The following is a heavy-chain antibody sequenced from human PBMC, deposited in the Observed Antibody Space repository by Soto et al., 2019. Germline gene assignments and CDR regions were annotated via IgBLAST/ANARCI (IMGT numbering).Heavy chain of an antibody. CDR3: ARDPGYSYGYN. V-gene: IGHV1-3*01. CDR1: GYTFISYA. Sequence: ASVKVSCKASGYTFISYAMNWVRQAPGQRLEWMGWINAGNGNTKHSQKFQGRVTITRDTSASTGYMELSSLRSEDTAVYYCARDPGYSYGYNWGQGTLVTVSS. D-gene: IGHD5-18*01. J-gene: IGHJ4*02. CDR2: INAGNGNT.